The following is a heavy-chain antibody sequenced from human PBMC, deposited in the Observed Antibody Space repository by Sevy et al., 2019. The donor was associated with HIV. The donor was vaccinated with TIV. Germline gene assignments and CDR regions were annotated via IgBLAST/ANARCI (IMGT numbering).Heavy chain of an antibody. CDR1: GFTFSTYG. J-gene: IGHJ4*02. CDR2: MWFDGSNT. Sequence: GGSLRLSCAASGFTFSTYGMHWVRQAPGKGLEWVAVMWFDGSNTYYADSVKGRFTSSRDIAKNTLHLQMNSLRAEATAVYYCARDLEFYDYGDYGPAFMPDYWGQGTLVTVSS. V-gene: IGHV3-33*01. D-gene: IGHD4-17*01. CDR3: ARDLEFYDYGDYGPAFMPDY.